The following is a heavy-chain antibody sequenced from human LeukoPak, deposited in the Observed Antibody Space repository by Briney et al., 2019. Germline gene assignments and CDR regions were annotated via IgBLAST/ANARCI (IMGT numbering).Heavy chain of an antibody. CDR2: IYSDGST. CDR1: GFTFSSRDW. Sequence: GGSLRLSCAASGFTFSSRDWMTWVRQAPGKGLEWVSVIYSDGSTYYADSVKGRFTISRDNFKNTLYLQMNSLRAEDTAVYYCAKDSSYWGQGTLVTVSS. J-gene: IGHJ4*02. CDR3: AKDSSY. V-gene: IGHV3-53*01.